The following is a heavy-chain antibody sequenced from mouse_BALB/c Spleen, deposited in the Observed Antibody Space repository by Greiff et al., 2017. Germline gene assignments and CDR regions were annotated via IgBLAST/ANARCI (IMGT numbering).Heavy chain of an antibody. CDR1: GFTFTSYT. Sequence: QVQLMQSGAELARPGASVKMSCKASGFTFTSYTMHWVKQRPGQGLEWIGYINPSSGYTNYNQKFKDKATLTADKSSSTGYMQLSSLTSEDSAVYYCASNAMDYWGQGTSVTVSS. CDR3: ASNAMDY. V-gene: IGHV1-4*01. J-gene: IGHJ4*01. CDR2: INPSSGYT.